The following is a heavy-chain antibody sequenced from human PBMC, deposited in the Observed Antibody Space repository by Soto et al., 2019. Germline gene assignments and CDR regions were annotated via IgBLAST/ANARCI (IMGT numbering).Heavy chain of an antibody. D-gene: IGHD2-8*02. V-gene: IGHV3-23*01. Sequence: PGGSLRLSCAASGFICSSYDMSWVRQAPGKGLEWVSIILVDGRTFYVDSVKGRFTISRDNSKNTVYLQMNSLTAGDTALYYCAKATATGGGAFDICGQGTMVTVSS. J-gene: IGHJ3*02. CDR1: GFICSSYD. CDR2: ILVDGRT. CDR3: AKATATGGGAFDI.